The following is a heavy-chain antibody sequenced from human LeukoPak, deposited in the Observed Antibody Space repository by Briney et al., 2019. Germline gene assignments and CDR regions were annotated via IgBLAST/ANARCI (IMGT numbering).Heavy chain of an antibody. CDR3: ATSMVRGVSDY. CDR2: ISYDGSNK. CDR1: GFTFSSYA. D-gene: IGHD3-10*01. J-gene: IGHJ4*02. Sequence: GGSLRLSCAASGFTFSSYAMHWVRQAPGKGLEWVAVISYDGSNKYYADSVKGRFTISRDNSKNTLYLQMNSLRAEDTAVYYCATSMVRGVSDYWGQGTLVTVSS. V-gene: IGHV3-30-3*01.